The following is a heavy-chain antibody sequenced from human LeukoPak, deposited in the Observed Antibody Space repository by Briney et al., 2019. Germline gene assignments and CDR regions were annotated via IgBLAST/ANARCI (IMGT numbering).Heavy chain of an antibody. V-gene: IGHV3-73*01. CDR2: IRSKANGYAT. CDR1: GFTFSGSA. J-gene: IGHJ6*02. Sequence: GGSLKLSCAASGFTFSGSAMHWVRQASGKGLEWVGRIRSKANGYATAYAASVKGRFTISRDDSKNTAYLQMNSLKTEDTAVYYCARIVGATDYYYYGMDVWGQGTTVTVSS. D-gene: IGHD1-26*01. CDR3: ARIVGATDYYYYGMDV.